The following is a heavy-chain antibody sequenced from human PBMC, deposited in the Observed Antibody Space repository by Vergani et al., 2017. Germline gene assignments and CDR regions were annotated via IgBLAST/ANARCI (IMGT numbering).Heavy chain of an antibody. D-gene: IGHD4-23*01. Sequence: QVQLQESGPGLVKPSQTLSLTCTVSGGSISSGSYYWSWIRQPAGKGLEWIGRIYTSGSTNYNPSLKSRVTISVDTSKNQFSLKLSSVTAADTAVYYCARATVVSFDIWGQATMFTVSS. CDR1: GGSISSGSYY. CDR2: IYTSGST. V-gene: IGHV4-61*02. J-gene: IGHJ3*02. CDR3: ARATVVSFDI.